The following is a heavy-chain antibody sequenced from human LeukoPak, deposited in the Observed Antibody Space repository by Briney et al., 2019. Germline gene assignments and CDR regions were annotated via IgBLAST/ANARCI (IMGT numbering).Heavy chain of an antibody. J-gene: IGHJ4*02. CDR1: GFSFIHSW. V-gene: IGHV3-15*01. D-gene: IGHD6-19*01. Sequence: GSLRLSCAASGFSFIHSWMSWVRQAPRKGLEWVGRIKSKKDGGAIDYAAPVKGRFTISRDDSKNMVYLQISSLKTEDTAVYYCTTEPSDWGQGTLVTVSS. CDR2: IKSKKDGGAI. CDR3: TTEPSD.